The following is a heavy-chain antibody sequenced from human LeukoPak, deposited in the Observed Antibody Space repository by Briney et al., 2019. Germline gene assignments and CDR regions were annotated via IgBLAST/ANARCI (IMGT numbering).Heavy chain of an antibody. CDR1: GGSITTTNR. Sequence: PSGTLSLTCAVSGGSITTTNRWSWVRQPPGQGLEWIGEVHLSGATNYNPSLESRVSMSIDKSKNHLSLEVTSVTAADTAIYYCTRESGAFSPFGFWGQGTLLTVSS. J-gene: IGHJ4*02. D-gene: IGHD1-26*01. CDR3: TRESGAFSPFGF. V-gene: IGHV4-4*02. CDR2: VHLSGAT.